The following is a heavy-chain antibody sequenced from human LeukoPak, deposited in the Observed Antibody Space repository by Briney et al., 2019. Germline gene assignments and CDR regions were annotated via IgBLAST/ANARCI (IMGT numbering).Heavy chain of an antibody. CDR3: VRDWDHFDFDS. J-gene: IGHJ5*01. Sequence: PGGSLRLSCAASGFTFSGYGMHWVRQAPGKGLEWVAAISYDGNSEYYVDSVKGRFTISRDNSKKTLYLQMKSLRAEDTAVYYCVRDWDHFDFDSWGLGTLVTVSS. CDR2: ISYDGNSE. CDR1: GFTFSGYG. V-gene: IGHV3-30*03. D-gene: IGHD3-9*01.